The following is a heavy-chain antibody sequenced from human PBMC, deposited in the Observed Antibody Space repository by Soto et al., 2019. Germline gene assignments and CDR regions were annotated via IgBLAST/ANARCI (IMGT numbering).Heavy chain of an antibody. V-gene: IGHV1-8*01. D-gene: IGHD3-10*01. CDR3: ARGIHYYASGDVDFDI. CDR2: MNPNSGNT. Sequence: QVQLVQSGAEVKKPGASVKVSCKASGYTFTSYDINWVRQATGQGLEWMGWMNPNSGNTGYAQKFQGRVTMTRNTSISTAYMELSSLRSEDTAVYYCARGIHYYASGDVDFDIWGQGTMVTVSS. CDR1: GYTFTSYD. J-gene: IGHJ3*02.